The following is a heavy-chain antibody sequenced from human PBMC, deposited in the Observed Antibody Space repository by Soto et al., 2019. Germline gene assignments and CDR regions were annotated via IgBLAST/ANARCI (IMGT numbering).Heavy chain of an antibody. J-gene: IGHJ4*02. CDR2: ITGDTTAT. Sequence: GGSLRLSCAASGFSFSDYAMNWVRQAPGKRLEWVSSITGDTTATYYADSVKGRFAISRDNSKNTLYLQMSSLRAEDTAIYYCAKGHRGHCSGKTCYTFDYWGQGALVTVYS. CDR1: GFSFSDYA. V-gene: IGHV3-23*01. D-gene: IGHD2-15*01. CDR3: AKGHRGHCSGKTCYTFDY.